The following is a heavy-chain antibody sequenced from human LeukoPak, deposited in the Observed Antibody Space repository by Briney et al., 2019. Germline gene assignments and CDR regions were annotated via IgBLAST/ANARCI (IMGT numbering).Heavy chain of an antibody. CDR3: ARELDGNGGWFDP. Sequence: PSETLCLTCTVSGYSISDYYWSWIRQSPGKGLEWIGEVYYSGSTHYNPSLKSRVTISIDTSQNQFSLRLRSVTAADTAVYYCARELDGNGGWFDPWGPGTLVIVSS. CDR1: GYSISDYY. CDR2: VYYSGST. V-gene: IGHV4-59*13. J-gene: IGHJ5*02. D-gene: IGHD3-10*01.